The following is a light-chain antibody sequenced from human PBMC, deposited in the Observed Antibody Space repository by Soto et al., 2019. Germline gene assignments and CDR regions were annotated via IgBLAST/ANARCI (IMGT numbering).Light chain of an antibody. Sequence: DIQMTQSPSSLSASVGDRVTIICRASQSISSYLNWYQHKPGKAPKLLIYAASSLQSGVPSRFSGSGSGTDFSLTISSLQPEDFATYYCQQSYSAPYTFSQGTKLEIK. CDR2: AAS. V-gene: IGKV1-39*01. CDR1: QSISSY. J-gene: IGKJ2*01. CDR3: QQSYSAPYT.